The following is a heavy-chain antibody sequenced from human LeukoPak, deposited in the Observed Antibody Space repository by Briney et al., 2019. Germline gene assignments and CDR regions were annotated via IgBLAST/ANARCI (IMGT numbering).Heavy chain of an antibody. CDR3: SRQTSKGWGIDY. Sequence: SETLSLTCAVSRYSISSGYYWGWIRQPPGKGLEWIGSIYHSGSTYYNPSLRSRVTISVDTSMNQFSLTASYETAADTPVFLLSRQTSKGWGIDYWGQGILVTVSS. V-gene: IGHV4-38-2*01. D-gene: IGHD3-16*01. CDR1: RYSISSGYY. CDR2: IYHSGST. J-gene: IGHJ4*02.